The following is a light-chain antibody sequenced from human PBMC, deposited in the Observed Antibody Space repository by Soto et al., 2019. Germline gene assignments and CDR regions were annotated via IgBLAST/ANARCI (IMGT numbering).Light chain of an antibody. CDR1: QGIRSF. V-gene: IGKV1-27*01. Sequence: DIQMTQSPSSLSASVGDRVTITCRASQGIRSFLAWYQQKPGKLPKVLIYAASTLQSGVPSRFSGSGSGTDFTLTIRSLQPEDVATYYCQKYDTAPWTFGQGTKVEIK. CDR2: AAS. CDR3: QKYDTAPWT. J-gene: IGKJ1*01.